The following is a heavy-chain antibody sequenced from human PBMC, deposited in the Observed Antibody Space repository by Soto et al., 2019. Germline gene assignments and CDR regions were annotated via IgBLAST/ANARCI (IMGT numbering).Heavy chain of an antibody. J-gene: IGHJ3*01. Sequence: SGPTLVNPTQTLTLTCTFSGFSLSTVGMHVTWIRQPPGKALEWLARIDWDDDKWYSPSLKTRLTISKGTSKDRVVLTMTNMDPVDTATYYCARMTTTHSFAFWGQGTMVTVSS. D-gene: IGHD4-4*01. CDR1: GFSLSTVGMH. V-gene: IGHV2-70*04. CDR3: ARMTTTHSFAF. CDR2: IDWDDDK.